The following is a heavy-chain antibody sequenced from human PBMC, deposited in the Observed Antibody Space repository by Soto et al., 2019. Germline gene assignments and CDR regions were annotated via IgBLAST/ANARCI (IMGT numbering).Heavy chain of an antibody. J-gene: IGHJ4*02. Sequence: QVQLVQSGAEVKKPGASVKVSCKASGYTFTGYYMHWERQAPGQGLEWMGWINPNSGGTNYAQKFQGWVTMTRDTSISTAYMELSRLRSDDTAVYYCARELGATTGNYFDYWGQGTLVTVSS. D-gene: IGHD1-26*01. CDR1: GYTFTGYY. V-gene: IGHV1-2*04. CDR2: INPNSGGT. CDR3: ARELGATTGNYFDY.